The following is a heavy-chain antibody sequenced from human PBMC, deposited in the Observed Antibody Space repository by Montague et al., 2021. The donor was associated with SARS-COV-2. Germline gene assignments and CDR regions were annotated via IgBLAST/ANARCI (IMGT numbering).Heavy chain of an antibody. CDR1: GASISLNSHS. V-gene: IGHV4-39*01. CDR3: ARLPTGFPNWFDT. CDR2: VHNTGNS. D-gene: IGHD3-9*01. J-gene: IGHJ5*02. Sequence: SETLSLTCTVSGASISLNSHSWGWLRQPPGRGLEWITTVHNTGNSYHNSSLQSRVTISRDTSQRQVSLRLNSMTTADTAVYYCARLPTGFPNWFDTWGPGILVTVSS.